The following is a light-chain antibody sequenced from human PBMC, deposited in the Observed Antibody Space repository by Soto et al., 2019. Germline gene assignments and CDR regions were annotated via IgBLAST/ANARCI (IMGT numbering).Light chain of an antibody. CDR2: EVS. J-gene: IGLJ2*01. CDR1: SSDVGRYNY. CDR3: CSYTSSTSAV. V-gene: IGLV2-14*01. Sequence: QSALTQPASVSGSPGQSITISCTGTSSDVGRYNYVSWFQQHPGKAPKLMIFEVSTRPSGVSNRFSGSKSGNTASLTISGLQIEDEADYYCCSYTSSTSAVFGGGTKRTVL.